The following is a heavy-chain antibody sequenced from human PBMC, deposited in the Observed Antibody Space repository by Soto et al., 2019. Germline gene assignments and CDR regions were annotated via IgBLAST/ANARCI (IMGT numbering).Heavy chain of an antibody. CDR3: AKVGIGLSKTNWYFDL. Sequence: QVQLVESGGGVVQPGRSLRLSCAASGFTFSSYGMHWVRQAPGKGLEWVAVISYDGSNKYYADSVKGRFTISRDNSKNTLYLQMNSLRAEDTAVYYCAKVGIGLSKTNWYFDLWGRGTLVTVSS. CDR2: ISYDGSNK. J-gene: IGHJ2*01. V-gene: IGHV3-30*18. D-gene: IGHD3-16*01. CDR1: GFTFSSYG.